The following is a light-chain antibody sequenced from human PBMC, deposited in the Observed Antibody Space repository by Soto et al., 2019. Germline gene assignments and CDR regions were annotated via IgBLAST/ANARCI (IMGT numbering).Light chain of an antibody. Sequence: QSVLTQPASVSGSPGQSVTISCTGTSSDVGGYDYVSWYQQHPGTAPKLMLYEVNNRPSGVSNRFSGSKSGNTASLIISGLQTEDEADYCCSAYTTTSTLIFGTGTKVTVL. CDR1: SSDVGGYDY. V-gene: IGLV2-14*01. CDR2: EVN. CDR3: SAYTTTSTLI. J-gene: IGLJ1*01.